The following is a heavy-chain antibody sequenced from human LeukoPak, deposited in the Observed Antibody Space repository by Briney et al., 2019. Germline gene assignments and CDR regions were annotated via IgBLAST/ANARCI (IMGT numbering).Heavy chain of an antibody. V-gene: IGHV1-18*01. Sequence: ASVKVSCKASGYTFGDYGITWIRQAPGQGLEWMGWVSAYTGNTNYAQSLRDRVIMIADTSTDTAYMELRSLRPDDTAVYYCARDPGRGTYDTSGFHYWGQGTLVTVSS. CDR2: VSAYTGNT. CDR1: GYTFGDYG. CDR3: ARDPGRGTYDTSGFHY. J-gene: IGHJ4*02. D-gene: IGHD3-3*01.